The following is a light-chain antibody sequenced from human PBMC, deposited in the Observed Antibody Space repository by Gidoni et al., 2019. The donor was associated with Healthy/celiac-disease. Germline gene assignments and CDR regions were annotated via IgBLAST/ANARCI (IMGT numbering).Light chain of an antibody. CDR1: QSVSSY. CDR3: QRRSNRPLT. Sequence: EIVLTQSPATLSLSPGERATLSCRASQSVSSYLAWYQQKPGQAPRLLIYDASNRAPGIPARFGGRGSGTDFTITISSQEPEDGAVYCCQRRSNRPLTFGEGTKVEIK. CDR2: DAS. J-gene: IGKJ4*02. V-gene: IGKV3-11*01.